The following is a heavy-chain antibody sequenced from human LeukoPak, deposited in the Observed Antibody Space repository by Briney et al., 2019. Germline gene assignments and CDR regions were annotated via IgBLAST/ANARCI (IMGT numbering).Heavy chain of an antibody. CDR2: INGSGGST. V-gene: IGHV3-23*01. J-gene: IGHJ6*02. CDR1: GFTLRTYA. Sequence: GGSLRLSCAASGFTLRTYAMSWVRQAPGKGLEWVSAINGSGGSTYYADSVKGRFTISRDNSKNTLYLQMNSLRDEDTAVYYCAGSYDILTGYSYGMDVWGQGTTVTVSS. CDR3: AGSYDILTGYSYGMDV. D-gene: IGHD3-9*01.